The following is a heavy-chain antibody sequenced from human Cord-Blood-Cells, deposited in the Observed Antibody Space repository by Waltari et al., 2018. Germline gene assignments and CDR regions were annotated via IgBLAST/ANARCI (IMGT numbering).Heavy chain of an antibody. CDR2: INNSGGT. J-gene: IGHJ6*02. Sequence: QVQLQQWGAGLLKPSETLSLTCAVYGGSFSGYYWSWTRQPPGKGLEWIGEINNSGGTNYNPSLKSRVTISGDTSKNQFSLKLSSVTAADTAVYYCARWEYYDSSGYYYYYYGMDVWGQGTTVTVSS. V-gene: IGHV4-34*01. CDR3: ARWEYYDSSGYYYYYYGMDV. CDR1: GGSFSGYY. D-gene: IGHD3-22*01.